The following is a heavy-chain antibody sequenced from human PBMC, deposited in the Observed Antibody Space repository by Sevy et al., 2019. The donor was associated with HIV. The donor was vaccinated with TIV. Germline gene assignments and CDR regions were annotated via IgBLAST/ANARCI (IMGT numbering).Heavy chain of an antibody. CDR1: GFTFSDAW. Sequence: GSPRLSCAASGFTFSDAWLSWVRQAPGKGLEWVGRVRSKGDGGTTDYAAPVKGRFTIARDDSKNVLYVQMNSLKIEDTGVYYCTTEGADWGQGTRVTVSS. V-gene: IGHV3-15*01. J-gene: IGHJ4*02. CDR3: TTEGAD. CDR2: VRSKGDGGTT.